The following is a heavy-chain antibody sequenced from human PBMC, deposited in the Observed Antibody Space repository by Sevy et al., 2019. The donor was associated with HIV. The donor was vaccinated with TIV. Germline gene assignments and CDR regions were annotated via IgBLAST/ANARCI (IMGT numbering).Heavy chain of an antibody. V-gene: IGHV4-59*11. CDR3: ARVPSPYYDSSGDLIREYYFDS. CDR1: GGPISSHY. D-gene: IGHD3-22*01. CDR2: FYYTGIT. Sequence: SETLSLICTVSGGPISSHYWSWIRQTPGKGLEWIGYFYYTGITNYNPSHKSRVTMSADTSTNRVSLKLSSVTAADTAVYYCARVPSPYYDSSGDLIREYYFDSWGQGTPVTVSS. J-gene: IGHJ4*02.